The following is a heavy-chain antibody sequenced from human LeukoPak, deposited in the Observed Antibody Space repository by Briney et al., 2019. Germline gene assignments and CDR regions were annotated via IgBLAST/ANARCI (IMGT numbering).Heavy chain of an antibody. CDR1: GGTFSSYA. V-gene: IGHV1-69*04. CDR3: AGDTGIAARSNWFDP. D-gene: IGHD6-6*01. Sequence: SVKVSCKASGGTFSSYANSWVRQAPGQGLEWMGMIISIFDIANYAQKFQGRVTITADKSTSTAYMELSSLRSEDTAVYYCAGDTGIAARSNWFDPWGQGTLVTVSS. J-gene: IGHJ5*02. CDR2: IISIFDIA.